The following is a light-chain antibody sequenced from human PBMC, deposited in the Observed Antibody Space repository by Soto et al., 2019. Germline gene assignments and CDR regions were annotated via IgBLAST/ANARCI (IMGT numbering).Light chain of an antibody. CDR2: DAS. Sequence: DIQMTQSPSTLSASVGDRVTITCRASQSISSWLAWYQQKPGKAPKLLIYDASSLESGVPSRFSGSGSGTEFPPTTSSRQPYVFATYYCKQYKSYSPRGTLGQGTRVNIK. V-gene: IGKV1-5*01. J-gene: IGKJ1*01. CDR1: QSISSW. CDR3: KQYKSYSPRGT.